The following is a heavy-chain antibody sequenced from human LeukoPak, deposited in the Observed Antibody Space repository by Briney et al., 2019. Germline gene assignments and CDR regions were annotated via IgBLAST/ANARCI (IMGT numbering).Heavy chain of an antibody. CDR3: ARDDPDTYGDFSSFDY. CDR2: IKQEGREK. Sequence: GGSLRLSCAASGFTFSSYWMSWVRQAPGKGLEWVAKIKQEGREKNYVDSVKGRFTISRDNAKNSLYLQMNSLRAEDTAVYYCARDDPDTYGDFSSFDYWGQGTLVTVSS. J-gene: IGHJ4*02. V-gene: IGHV3-7*01. CDR1: GFTFSSYW. D-gene: IGHD4-17*01.